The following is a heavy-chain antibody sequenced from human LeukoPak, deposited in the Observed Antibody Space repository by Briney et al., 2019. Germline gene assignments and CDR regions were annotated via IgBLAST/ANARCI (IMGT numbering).Heavy chain of an antibody. D-gene: IGHD5-12*01. J-gene: IGHJ4*02. CDR3: VRDGGVSGYDLLDY. V-gene: IGHV3-23*01. CDR1: GFTFSSYA. CDR2: ISGSGGST. Sequence: GGSLRLSCAASGFTFSSYAMSWVRQAPGKGLEWVSAISGSGGSTYYADSVKARFTISRDNAKNSLSLQMNGLRAEDTAVYYCVRDGGVSGYDLLDYWGQGTLVTVSS.